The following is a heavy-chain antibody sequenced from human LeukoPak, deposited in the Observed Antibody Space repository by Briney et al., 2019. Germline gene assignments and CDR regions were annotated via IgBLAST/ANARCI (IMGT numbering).Heavy chain of an antibody. CDR3: ARVSSIVATINFDY. V-gene: IGHV1-69*04. J-gene: IGHJ4*02. D-gene: IGHD5-12*01. Sequence: TVKVSCKASGGTFSSYAISWVRQAPGQGLEWMGRIIPILGIANYAQKFQGRVTITADKSTSTAYMELSSLRSEDTAVYYCARVSSIVATINFDYWGQGTLVTVSS. CDR1: GGTFSSYA. CDR2: IIPILGIA.